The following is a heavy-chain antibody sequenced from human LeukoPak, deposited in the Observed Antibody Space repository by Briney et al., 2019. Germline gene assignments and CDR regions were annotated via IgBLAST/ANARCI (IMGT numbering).Heavy chain of an antibody. CDR1: GYNFTNHW. Sequence: RVESLKISCKASGYNFTNHWVAWVRQRPGEGLEWMGIIWPDDSDTRYSPSFQGLVTISVDKSIGTAHLQWRSLKASDTALYFCARHSDVPLDLWGQGTLVIDSS. D-gene: IGHD6-6*01. CDR3: ARHSDVPLDL. CDR2: IWPDDSDT. V-gene: IGHV5-51*01. J-gene: IGHJ5*02.